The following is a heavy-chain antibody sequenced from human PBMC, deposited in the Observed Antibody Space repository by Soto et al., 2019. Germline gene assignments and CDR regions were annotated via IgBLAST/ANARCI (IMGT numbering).Heavy chain of an antibody. D-gene: IGHD1-20*01. CDR1: GYTFTTYD. CDR2: VNPSSGNT. CDR3: ARASMYIWNDH. J-gene: IGHJ5*02. V-gene: IGHV1-8*01. Sequence: QVQLVQSGAEVKRPGASVKVSCEASGYTFTTYDINWVRQASGQGLEWMGCVNPSSGNTVYAQKFHGRVTMTRATSISTAYMELSSLKSDATAIYYCARASMYIWNDHWGQGTLVTGSS.